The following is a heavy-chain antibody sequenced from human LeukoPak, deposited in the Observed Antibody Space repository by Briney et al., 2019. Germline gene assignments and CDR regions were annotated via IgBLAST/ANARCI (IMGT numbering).Heavy chain of an antibody. J-gene: IGHJ4*02. V-gene: IGHV4-61*02. CDR3: ASGIDY. D-gene: IGHD1-26*01. CDR2: IYTSGST. CDR1: GGSISSGSYY. Sequence: SQTLSLTCTVSGGSISSGSYYWSWIRQPAGKGLEWIGRIYTSGSTNYNPSLKSRVTISVETSKNKFSLKLSSVTAADTAVYYCASGIDYWGQGTLVTVSS.